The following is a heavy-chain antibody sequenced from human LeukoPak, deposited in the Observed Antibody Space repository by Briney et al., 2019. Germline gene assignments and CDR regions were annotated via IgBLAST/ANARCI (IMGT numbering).Heavy chain of an antibody. CDR2: IYHSGST. V-gene: IGHV4-38-2*02. CDR3: AKNTIFGVVKVGNWFDP. J-gene: IGHJ5*02. Sequence: SETLSLTCTVSGYSISSGYYWGWIRQPPGKGLEWIGNIYHSGSTYYNLSLKSRVTISVDTSKNQFSLNLSSVTAADTAVYYCAKNTIFGVVKVGNWFDPWGQGTLVTVSS. CDR1: GYSISSGYY. D-gene: IGHD3-3*01.